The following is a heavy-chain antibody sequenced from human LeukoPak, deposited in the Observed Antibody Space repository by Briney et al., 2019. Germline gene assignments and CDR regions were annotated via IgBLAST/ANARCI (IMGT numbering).Heavy chain of an antibody. CDR3: ARDLFPSTTAYFDY. Sequence: GSLRLSCAASGFTFSSYSMNWVRQAPGKGLEWVSSISSSSRYIYYADSVKGRFTISRDDAKNSLYLQMNSLRAEDTAVYYCARDLFPSTTAYFDYWGQGTLVTVPS. J-gene: IGHJ4*02. CDR1: GFTFSSYS. V-gene: IGHV3-21*01. CDR2: ISSSSRYI. D-gene: IGHD4-11*01.